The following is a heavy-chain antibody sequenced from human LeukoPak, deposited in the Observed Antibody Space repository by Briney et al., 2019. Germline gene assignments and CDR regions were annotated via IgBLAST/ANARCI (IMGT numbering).Heavy chain of an antibody. D-gene: IGHD6-13*01. Sequence: PGGSLRLSCAASGFTFSSYEMNWVRQAPGKGLEWVSVIYSGGSTYYADSVKGRFTISRDNSKNTLYLQMNSLRAEDTAVYYCARELAAAGTDYWGQGTLVTVSS. CDR3: ARELAAAGTDY. CDR2: IYSGGST. CDR1: GFTFSSYE. V-gene: IGHV3-66*01. J-gene: IGHJ4*02.